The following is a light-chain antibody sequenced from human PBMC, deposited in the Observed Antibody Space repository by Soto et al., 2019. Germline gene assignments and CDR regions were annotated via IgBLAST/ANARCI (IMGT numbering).Light chain of an antibody. CDR1: QGVSNA. Sequence: AIELTQSPSSLSSSLGDTVTITCRASQGVSNALAWYQQIPGKPPKLLIYDASTVESGVPSRFSGSGSGTDFTLTISSLQPEDFATYYCQQFNGFPTFGQGTRLEIQ. CDR2: DAS. CDR3: QQFNGFPT. J-gene: IGKJ5*01. V-gene: IGKV1-13*02.